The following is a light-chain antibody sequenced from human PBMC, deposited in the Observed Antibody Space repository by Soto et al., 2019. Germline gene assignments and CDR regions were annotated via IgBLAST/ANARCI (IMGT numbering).Light chain of an antibody. CDR3: QQYYTNTRT. V-gene: IGKV4-1*01. CDR1: QSVSSDY. CDR2: WAF. J-gene: IGKJ1*01. Sequence: EIELTQSPDTLSLSPGERATLSCRASQSVSSDYLVWYQQKPGQPPKLLIYWAFTRESGVPDRFSGSGSGPDVTLTISSLQAEDVAVYYCQQYYTNTRTFGQGTKVEIK.